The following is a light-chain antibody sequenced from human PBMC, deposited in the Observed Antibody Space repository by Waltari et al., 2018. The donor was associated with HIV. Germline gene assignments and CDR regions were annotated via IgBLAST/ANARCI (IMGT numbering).Light chain of an antibody. CDR3: DAWDDSLSGRV. CDR1: RSNIGNND. V-gene: IGLV1-47*01. CDR2: RNN. Sequence: QSVLTQPPSASGTPGQRVTISCSDRRSNIGNNDVYWFQQLPGTAPKLLIYRNNQRPSGVPDRFTGSKSGTSVSLAISGLRSEDEADYYCDAWDDSLSGRVFGGGTKLTVL. J-gene: IGLJ3*02.